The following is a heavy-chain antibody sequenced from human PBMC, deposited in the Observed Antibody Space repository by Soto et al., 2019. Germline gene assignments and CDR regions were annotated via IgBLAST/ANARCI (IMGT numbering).Heavy chain of an antibody. D-gene: IGHD3-10*01. CDR1: GDTFSFYT. J-gene: IGHJ5*02. CDR3: ARDLLFDP. V-gene: IGHV1-69*02. CDR2: VNPILSMS. Sequence: SVKVSCKASGDTFSFYTMNWVRQAPGLGLEWMGRVNPILSMSNYAQKFQGRVTMTADKSTSTAYMELSSLRSEDTAVYYCARDLLFDPWGQGTLVTVSS.